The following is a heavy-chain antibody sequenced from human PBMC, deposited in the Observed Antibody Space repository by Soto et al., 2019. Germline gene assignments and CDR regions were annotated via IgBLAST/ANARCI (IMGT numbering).Heavy chain of an antibody. CDR2: ISGSGGTT. Sequence: EVQLLESGGGLVQPGGSLRLSCAASGFTFNSYAMSWVRQAPGKGLEWVSSISGSGGTTYYVDSVKGRFTISRDNSKNTLYLQMNSLRAEDTAVYYCAKGSVEYGSGSYYFDYWGQGTLVTVSS. CDR1: GFTFNSYA. V-gene: IGHV3-23*01. J-gene: IGHJ4*02. D-gene: IGHD3-10*01. CDR3: AKGSVEYGSGSYYFDY.